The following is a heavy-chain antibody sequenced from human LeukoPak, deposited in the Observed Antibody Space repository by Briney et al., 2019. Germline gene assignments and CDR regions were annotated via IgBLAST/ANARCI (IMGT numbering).Heavy chain of an antibody. CDR1: GFTFSNYA. D-gene: IGHD4-17*01. CDR3: ARDDYGDAPYYFDY. CDR2: ISSSGSTI. Sequence: PGGSLRLSCAASGFTFSNYAMSWVRQAPGKGLEWVSYISSSGSTIYYADSVKGRFTISRDNAKNSLYLQMNSLRAEDTAVYYCARDDYGDAPYYFDYWGQGTLVTVSS. J-gene: IGHJ4*02. V-gene: IGHV3-48*03.